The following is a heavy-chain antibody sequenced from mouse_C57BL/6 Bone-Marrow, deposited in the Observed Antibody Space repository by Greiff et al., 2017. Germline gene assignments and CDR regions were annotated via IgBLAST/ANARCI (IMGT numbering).Heavy chain of an antibody. J-gene: IGHJ2*01. V-gene: IGHV14-4*01. Sequence: VQLQQSGAELVRPGASVKLSCTASGFNIKDDYIHWVKQRPEQGLEWIGWIDPEIGDTEYASKFQGKATITSDTSSNPATLQLSSLTSEDTAVYYCSSFDGNYFDFWGQGTPLTVAS. CDR2: IDPEIGDT. D-gene: IGHD2-3*01. CDR1: GFNIKDDY. CDR3: SSFDGNYFDF.